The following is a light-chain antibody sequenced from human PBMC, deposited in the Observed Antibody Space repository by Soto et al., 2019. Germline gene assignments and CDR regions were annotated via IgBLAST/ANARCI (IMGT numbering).Light chain of an antibody. Sequence: SYELTQAPSVSVAPGQTARITCGGNNIAIKSVHWYQQKPGQAPVLGVYDGGARPSGITERFSGSNSGNTATLTITRVEAGDEADYHCQVWDSSSDHRVVFGGGTKLTVL. CDR3: QVWDSSSDHRVV. V-gene: IGLV3-21*02. J-gene: IGLJ2*01. CDR2: DGG. CDR1: NIAIKS.